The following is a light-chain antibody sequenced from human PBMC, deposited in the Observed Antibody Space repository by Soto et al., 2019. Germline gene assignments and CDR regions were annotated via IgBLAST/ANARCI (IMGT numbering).Light chain of an antibody. Sequence: QSVLTQPASVSGSPGQSITISCTGSSSDVGGYNYVSWYQQHPGKAPKFMIYDVSNRPSGVSNRFSGSKSGNTASLTISGLQAEDEADYYCSSYTSSSTLVVGGGTKVTVL. J-gene: IGLJ2*01. V-gene: IGLV2-14*01. CDR3: SSYTSSSTLV. CDR1: SSDVGGYNY. CDR2: DVS.